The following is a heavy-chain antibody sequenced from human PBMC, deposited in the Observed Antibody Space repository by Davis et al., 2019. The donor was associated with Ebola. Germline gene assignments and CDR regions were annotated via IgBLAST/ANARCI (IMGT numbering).Heavy chain of an antibody. CDR3: TTDPGITITIRGVLIHYGMDV. V-gene: IGHV3-73*01. D-gene: IGHD3-10*01. Sequence: GGSLRLSCAASGFTFSVSAVHWVRQAPGKGLEWLGRIRTKTNRYATAYAASVKGRFNISRDDSKETLYLQMNSLKTEDTAVYYCTTDPGITITIRGVLIHYGMDVWGQGTTVTVSS. CDR1: GFTFSVSA. CDR2: IRTKTNRYAT. J-gene: IGHJ6*02.